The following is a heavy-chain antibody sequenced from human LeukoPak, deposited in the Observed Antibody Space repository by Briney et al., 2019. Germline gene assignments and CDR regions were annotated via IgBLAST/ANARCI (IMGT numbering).Heavy chain of an antibody. Sequence: GGSLRLSCAASGFTFSSYGMHWVRQAPGKGLEWVAVIWHDGSKKYYTDSVKGRFLISRDDSKNTLYLQMNSLRAEDTAMYYCARFSSNWDTWGLGTMVTVSS. CDR1: GFTFSSYG. J-gene: IGHJ3*02. CDR2: IWHDGSKK. V-gene: IGHV3-33*01. CDR3: ARFSSNWDT. D-gene: IGHD6-13*01.